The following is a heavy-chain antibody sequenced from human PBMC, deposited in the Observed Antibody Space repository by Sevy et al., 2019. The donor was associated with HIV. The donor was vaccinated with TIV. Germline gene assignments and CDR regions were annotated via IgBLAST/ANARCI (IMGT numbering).Heavy chain of an antibody. CDR1: GFTFDDYT. Sequence: GGSLRLSCAASGFTFDDYTMYWVRQAPGKGLEWVSGISWNSGNFGYAESVKGRFTISRDNAKNSLYLQMNSLRAEDTAWYYCAKDIRMAATGTRAGAFDIWGQGTMVTVSS. D-gene: IGHD6-13*01. CDR3: AKDIRMAATGTRAGAFDI. J-gene: IGHJ3*02. V-gene: IGHV3-9*01. CDR2: ISWNSGNF.